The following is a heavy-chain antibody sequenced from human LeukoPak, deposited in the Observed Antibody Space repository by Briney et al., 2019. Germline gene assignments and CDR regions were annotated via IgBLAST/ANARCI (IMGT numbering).Heavy chain of an antibody. CDR3: AKGSKAVIFTRDHYMDV. D-gene: IGHD3/OR15-3a*01. CDR2: IRYDGSNK. J-gene: IGHJ6*03. V-gene: IGHV3-30*02. CDR1: GFTFSSYW. Sequence: PGGSLRLSCAASGFTFSSYWMSWVRQAPGRGLEWVTSIRYDGSNKSFPDSVKGRFTISRDNSKNTLYLQMNSLRAEDTAVYYCAKGSKAVIFTRDHYMDVWGKGTTVTISS.